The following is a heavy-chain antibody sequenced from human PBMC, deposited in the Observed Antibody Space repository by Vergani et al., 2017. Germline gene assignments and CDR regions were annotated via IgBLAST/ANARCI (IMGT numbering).Heavy chain of an antibody. J-gene: IGHJ3*02. CDR3: ARVWGDTDAFDI. V-gene: IGHV4-59*06. CDR1: GESFSSFY. Sequence: QVQLQQWGAGVVKPSGTLSLTCAVFGESFSSFYWGWIRQRPWKGLEWIGYIFYSGTTYDNPSLRSRLTISVDTSQNQFSLKLRSVTAADTAVYYCARVWGDTDAFDIWGQGTMVTVSS. CDR2: IFYSGTT. D-gene: IGHD2-21*02.